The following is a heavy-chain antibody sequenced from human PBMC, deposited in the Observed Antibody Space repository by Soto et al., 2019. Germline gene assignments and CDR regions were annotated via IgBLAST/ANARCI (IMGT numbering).Heavy chain of an antibody. J-gene: IGHJ4*02. CDR1: GVFSNFA. CDR2: IIPVFRAP. Sequence: QVQLVQSGAEVKRPGSSVKVSCKASGVFSNFAVSWVRQAPGQGLECMGAIIPVFRAPNYAKKFQGRVRIPADEPTGTAYMKLSSLRYDETAVYYCARLPNTSGSTRHIDYWGQGTLVTVSS. D-gene: IGHD6-19*01. CDR3: ARLPNTSGSTRHIDY. V-gene: IGHV1-69*01.